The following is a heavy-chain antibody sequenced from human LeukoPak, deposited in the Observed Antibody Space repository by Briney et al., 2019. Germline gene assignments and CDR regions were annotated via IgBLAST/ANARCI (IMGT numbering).Heavy chain of an antibody. J-gene: IGHJ6*03. CDR1: GGSISSSSYY. Sequence: SETLSLTCTVSGGSISSSSYYWGWIRQPPGKGLEWIGSIYYTGSTYYNPSLKSRVTISVDTSKNQFSPKLSSVTAADTAVYYCARLHYGGNYGYYYYYMDAWGKGTTVTISS. V-gene: IGHV4-39*01. D-gene: IGHD4-23*01. CDR2: IYYTGST. CDR3: ARLHYGGNYGYYYYYMDA.